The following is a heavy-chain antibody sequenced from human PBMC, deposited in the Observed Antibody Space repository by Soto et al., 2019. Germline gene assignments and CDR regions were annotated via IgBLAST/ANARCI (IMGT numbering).Heavy chain of an antibody. V-gene: IGHV3-74*01. Sequence: SGGSLRLSCAASAFSFSTSWMHWVRQAPGEGLVWISRINPDGRTINYADSVKGRFTISRDNAKNTLYLQMNILRVEDTAVYFCATAGNHRFDNWGLGTLVTVSS. J-gene: IGHJ4*02. CDR3: ATAGNHRFDN. D-gene: IGHD1-1*01. CDR1: AFSFSTSW. CDR2: INPDGRTI.